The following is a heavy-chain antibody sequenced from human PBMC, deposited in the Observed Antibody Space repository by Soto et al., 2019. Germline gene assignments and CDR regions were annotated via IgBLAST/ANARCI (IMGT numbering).Heavy chain of an antibody. J-gene: IGHJ6*02. CDR2: IYYSGST. D-gene: IGHD1-7*01. CDR1: GGSISSYY. Sequence: PSETLSLTCTVSGGSISSYYWSWIRQPPGKGLEWIGYIYYSGSTNYNPSLKSRVTISVDTSKNQFSLKLSPVTAADTAVYYCAREGLITGTTYYYYGMDVWGQGTTVTVSS. V-gene: IGHV4-59*01. CDR3: AREGLITGTTYYYYGMDV.